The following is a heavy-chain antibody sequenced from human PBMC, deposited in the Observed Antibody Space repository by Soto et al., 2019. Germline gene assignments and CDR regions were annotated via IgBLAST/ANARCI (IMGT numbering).Heavy chain of an antibody. CDR1: GFTFSSYG. D-gene: IGHD3-10*01. V-gene: IGHV3-33*01. CDR3: ARDKITMVRGVSMDV. J-gene: IGHJ6*02. CDR2: IWYDGSNK. Sequence: GGSLRLSCAASGFTFSSYGMHWVRQAPGKGLEWVAVIWYDGSNKYYADSVKGRFTISRDNSKNTLYLQMNSLRAEDMAVYYCARDKITMVRGVSMDVWGQGTTVTVSS.